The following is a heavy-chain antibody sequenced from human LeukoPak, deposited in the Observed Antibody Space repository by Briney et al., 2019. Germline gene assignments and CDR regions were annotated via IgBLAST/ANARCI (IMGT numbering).Heavy chain of an antibody. V-gene: IGHV4-34*01. CDR2: INHSGST. Sequence: SETLSLTCAVYGGSFSGYYWSWIRQPPGKGLEWIGEINHSGSTNYNPSLKSRVTISVDTSKNQFSLKLSSVTAADTAVYYCARGVYYDSSGYSNFDYWGKGTLVTVSS. CDR1: GGSFSGYY. J-gene: IGHJ4*02. CDR3: ARGVYYDSSGYSNFDY. D-gene: IGHD3-22*01.